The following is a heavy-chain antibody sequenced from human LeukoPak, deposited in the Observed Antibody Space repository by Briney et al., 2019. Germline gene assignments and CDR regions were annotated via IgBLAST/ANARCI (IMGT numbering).Heavy chain of an antibody. CDR1: GDIVFRNNVA. J-gene: IGHJ4*02. CDR2: TYYRSTLYH. CDR3: ARRAVDRDDFDY. Sequence: SQTLPLTCAISGDIVFRNNVAWNWLTQSPSRGLESLGRTYYRSTLYHDYAVAVKSRIAINPDTSKNQFALHLNSVTPEDTAVYYCARRAVDRDDFDYWGQGTLVTVSS. V-gene: IGHV6-1*01. D-gene: IGHD3-22*01.